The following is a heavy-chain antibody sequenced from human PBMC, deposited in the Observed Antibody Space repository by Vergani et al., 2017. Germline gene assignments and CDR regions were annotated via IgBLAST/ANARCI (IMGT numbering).Heavy chain of an antibody. V-gene: IGHV4-34*01. CDR2: INHSGST. J-gene: IGHJ6*02. Sequence: QVQLQQWGAGLLKPSETLSLTCAVYGGSFSGYYWSWIRQPPGKGLEWIGEINHSGSTNYNPSLKSRVTISVDTSKNPFSLKLSSVTAADTAVYYCARRLEYYDILTGYYYPYGMDVWGQGTTVTVSS. D-gene: IGHD3-9*01. CDR3: ARRLEYYDILTGYYYPYGMDV. CDR1: GGSFSGYY.